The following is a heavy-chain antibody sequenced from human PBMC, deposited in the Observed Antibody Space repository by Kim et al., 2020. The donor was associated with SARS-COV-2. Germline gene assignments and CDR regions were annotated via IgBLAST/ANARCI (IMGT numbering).Heavy chain of an antibody. CDR3: ASEMGNYGMDV. V-gene: IGHV1-46*01. D-gene: IGHD7-27*01. Sequence: TSYAQKFQGRVTMTRDTSTSTVYMELSSLRAEDTAVYYCASEMGNYGMDVWGQGTTVTVSS. J-gene: IGHJ6*02. CDR2: T.